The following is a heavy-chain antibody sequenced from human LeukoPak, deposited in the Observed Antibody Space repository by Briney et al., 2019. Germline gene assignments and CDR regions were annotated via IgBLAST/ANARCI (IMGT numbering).Heavy chain of an antibody. V-gene: IGHV1-46*01. CDR2: INPSGGST. D-gene: IGHD3-22*01. CDR3: ASLNYYDGSPGEAFDI. J-gene: IGHJ3*02. CDR1: GYTFTSYY. Sequence: GASVKVSCKASGYTFTSYYMHWVRQAPGQGLEWMGIINPSGGSTSYAQKFQGRVTMTRDTSTSTVYMELSSLRSEDTAVYYCASLNYYDGSPGEAFDIWGQGTMVTVSS.